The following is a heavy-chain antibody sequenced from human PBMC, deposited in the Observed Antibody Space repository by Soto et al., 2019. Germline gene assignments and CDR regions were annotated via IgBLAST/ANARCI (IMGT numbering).Heavy chain of an antibody. CDR3: ARCDYEFDY. CDR1: GGSIGSGPYY. CDR2: IYYSGSA. J-gene: IGHJ4*02. D-gene: IGHD4-17*01. V-gene: IGHV4-39*01. Sequence: PSETLSLTCTVSGGSIGSGPYYWGWIRQPPGKGLEWIGTIYYSGSAYYNPSLKSRVTISDDTSKSQFALKLSSVTAAYTAVYYCARCDYEFDYWGQGKMVTVSS.